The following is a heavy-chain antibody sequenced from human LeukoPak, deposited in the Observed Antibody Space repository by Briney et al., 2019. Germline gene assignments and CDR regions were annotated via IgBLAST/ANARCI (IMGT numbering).Heavy chain of an antibody. D-gene: IGHD3-22*01. CDR1: GGSISSGDYY. Sequence: SQTLSLTCTVSGGSISSGDYYWSWIRQPPGKGLEWIGYIYYSGSTYYNPSLKSRVTISVDTSKNQFSLKLSSVTAADTAVYYCARDLGSGYYIDYWGQGTLVTVSS. V-gene: IGHV4-30-4*08. CDR3: ARDLGSGYYIDY. J-gene: IGHJ4*02. CDR2: IYYSGST.